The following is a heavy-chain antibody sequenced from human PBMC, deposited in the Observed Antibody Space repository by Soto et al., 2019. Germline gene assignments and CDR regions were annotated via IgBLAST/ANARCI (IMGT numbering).Heavy chain of an antibody. V-gene: IGHV4-4*07. J-gene: IGHJ6*02. CDR2: IDASGNS. D-gene: IGHD6-13*01. Sequence: SGTLSLTCTVSGDSISSYYWNWIRQPAGKGLEWIGRIDASGNSNYNPSLKSRVTMSVDTSKKQFSLKVTSVTAADTAVYYCARYSSNWFQTEGMDVWGQGTTVTVSS. CDR3: ARYSSNWFQTEGMDV. CDR1: GDSISSYY.